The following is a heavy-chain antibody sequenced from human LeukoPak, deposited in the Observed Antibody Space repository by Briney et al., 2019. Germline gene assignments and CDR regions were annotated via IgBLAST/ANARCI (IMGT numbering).Heavy chain of an antibody. CDR3: ARRKYYDSSGYSNFDY. CDR2: IYPGYSDT. Sequence: GESLKISCKWSGFSFTNCWIAWVRQMPGKGMERMGIIYPGYSDTRYTPSFQGQVTISADKSISSAYMQSSRLKASDTDMYYCARRKYYDSSGYSNFDYWGQGTLVTVSS. D-gene: IGHD3-22*01. CDR1: GFSFTNCW. J-gene: IGHJ4*02. V-gene: IGHV5-51*01.